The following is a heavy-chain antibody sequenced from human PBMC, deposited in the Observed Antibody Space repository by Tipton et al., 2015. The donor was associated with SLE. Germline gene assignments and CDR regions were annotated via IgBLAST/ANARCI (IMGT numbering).Heavy chain of an antibody. CDR3: ARTLDALDI. V-gene: IGHV4-4*07. Sequence: TLSLTCSVSADSIRRSYWSWIRQPAGKGLEWIGRAYTTGSPYYNPSLESRVAISMDTSKNQFSLKLTAVTAADTAVYYCARTLDALDIWGQGTMVTVSS. J-gene: IGHJ3*02. CDR1: ADSIRRSY. CDR2: AYTTGSP.